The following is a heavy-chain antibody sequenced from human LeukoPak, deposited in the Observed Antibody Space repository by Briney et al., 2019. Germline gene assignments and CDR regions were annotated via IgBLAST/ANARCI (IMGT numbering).Heavy chain of an antibody. CDR1: GFTFSSYA. CDR3: AKDFRITMIVVVIMGLFDY. D-gene: IGHD3-22*01. Sequence: PGGSLRLSRAASGFTFSSYAMSWVRQAPGKGLEWVSAISGSGGSTYYADSVKGRFTISRDNSKNTLYLQMNSLRAEDTAVYYCAKDFRITMIVVVIMGLFDYWGQGTLVTVSS. V-gene: IGHV3-23*01. CDR2: ISGSGGST. J-gene: IGHJ4*02.